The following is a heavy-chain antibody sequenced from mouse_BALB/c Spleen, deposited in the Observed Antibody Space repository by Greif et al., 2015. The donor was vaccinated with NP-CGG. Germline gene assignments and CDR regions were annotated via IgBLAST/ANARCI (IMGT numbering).Heavy chain of an antibody. CDR3: ARGGNYYYGSSPYAMDY. D-gene: IGHD1-1*01. CDR1: GFTFSDYY. CDR2: ISDGGSYT. J-gene: IGHJ4*01. Sequence: EVQVVESGGGLVKPGGSLKLSCAASGFTFSDYYMYWVRQTPEKRLEWVATISDGGSYTYYPDSVKGRFTISRDNAKNNLYLQMSSLKSEDTAMYYCARGGNYYYGSSPYAMDYWGQGTSVTVSS. V-gene: IGHV5-4*02.